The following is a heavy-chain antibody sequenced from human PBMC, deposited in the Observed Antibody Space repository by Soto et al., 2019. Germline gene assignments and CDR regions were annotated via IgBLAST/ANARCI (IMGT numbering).Heavy chain of an antibody. CDR1: GFTVSAKS. J-gene: IGHJ4*02. CDR2: INEDGSKK. D-gene: IGHD6-19*01. V-gene: IGHV3-7*03. CDR3: AREMHLGSGWGDIDI. Sequence: GGSLRLSCAVSGFTVSAKSMSWVRQAPGKGLEWLANINEDGSKKFYVDSVKGRFTISKDNAKNSLSLQLGSLRADDTAVYYCAREMHLGSGWGDIDIWGRGTMVTVSS.